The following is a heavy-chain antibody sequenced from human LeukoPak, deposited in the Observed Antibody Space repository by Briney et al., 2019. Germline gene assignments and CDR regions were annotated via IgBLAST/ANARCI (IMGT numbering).Heavy chain of an antibody. Sequence: ASVKVSCKASGYTFTSYGISWVRQAPGQGLEWMGWISGYNGNTNYAQKVQGRVTMTTDTSTSTAYMELRSLRSDDTAVYYCARQVLIVGGRYGMDVWGQGTTVTVSS. D-gene: IGHD3-22*01. J-gene: IGHJ6*02. CDR3: ARQVLIVGGRYGMDV. CDR2: ISGYNGNT. CDR1: GYTFTSYG. V-gene: IGHV1-18*04.